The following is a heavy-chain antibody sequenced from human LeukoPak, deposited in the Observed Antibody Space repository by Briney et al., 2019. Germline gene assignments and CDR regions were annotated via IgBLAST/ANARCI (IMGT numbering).Heavy chain of an antibody. CDR2: TYYRSKWFN. J-gene: IGHJ4*02. Sequence: SQTLSLTCAISGDSVSTDSAAWTWIRQSPSRGLEWLGRTYYRSKWFNDYAVSVKSRITINPDTSKNQFSLQLNSVTPEDTAMYYCARNVAPAHFDYWGQGALVTVSS. CDR3: ARNVAPAHFDY. D-gene: IGHD2-2*01. CDR1: GDSVSTDSAA. V-gene: IGHV6-1*01.